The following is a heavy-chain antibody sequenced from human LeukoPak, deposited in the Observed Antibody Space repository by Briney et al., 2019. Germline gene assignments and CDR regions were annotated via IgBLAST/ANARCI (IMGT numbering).Heavy chain of an antibody. J-gene: IGHJ3*01. CDR2: IVVGSGNT. V-gene: IGHV1-58*02. D-gene: IGHD4-23*01. CDR3: ARDMSTAVTPISYAFDV. Sequence: SAKVSCKASGFTFTSSAMQWVRQARGQRLEWIGWIVVGSGNTNYAQKFQERVTITRDMSTSTAYMELSSLRSEDTAVYYCARDMSTAVTPISYAFDVWGQGTMVTVSS. CDR1: GFTFTSSA.